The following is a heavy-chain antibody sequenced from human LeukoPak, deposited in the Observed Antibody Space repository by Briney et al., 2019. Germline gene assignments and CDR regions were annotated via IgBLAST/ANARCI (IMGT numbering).Heavy chain of an antibody. D-gene: IGHD3-10*01. V-gene: IGHV1-18*01. CDR3: ARHYLWGSGSYYLDY. J-gene: IGHJ4*02. CDR1: GYTFTTYG. CDR2: ISTYNGNT. Sequence: ASVKVSCKASGYTFTTYGIGWVRQAPGQGLEWMGWISTYNGNTNYAQKVEGRVTMTTDTSTSTAYMELRSLRSDDTAVYYCARHYLWGSGSYYLDYWGQGTLVTVSS.